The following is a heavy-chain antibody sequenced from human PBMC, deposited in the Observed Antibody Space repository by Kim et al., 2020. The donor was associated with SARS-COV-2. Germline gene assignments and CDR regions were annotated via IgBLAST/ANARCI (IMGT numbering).Heavy chain of an antibody. V-gene: IGHV3-21*01. Sequence: GGSLRLSCAASGFTLSSYTMNWVRQAPGKGLEWVSSISSSSSYIYYADSVKGRFTISRDNSKNSLYLQMNSLGVEDTAVYYCARDRAMDVWGQGTTVTVSS. CDR1: GFTLSSYT. CDR3: ARDRAMDV. CDR2: ISSSSSYI. J-gene: IGHJ6*02.